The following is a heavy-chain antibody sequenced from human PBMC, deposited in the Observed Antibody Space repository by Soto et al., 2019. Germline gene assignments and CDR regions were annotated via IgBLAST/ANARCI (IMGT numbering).Heavy chain of an antibody. CDR2: INHSGST. J-gene: IGHJ3*02. CDR1: GGSFSDHY. D-gene: IGHD3-22*01. V-gene: IGHV4-34*01. Sequence: QVQLQQWGAGLLKPSETLSLTCAVHGGSFSDHYWSWIRQSPGKGLEWIGEINHSGSTNYSPSLKSRVTMSGDTSKNQFSLKLTSVTAADTAVYYCARVHSGSDAFDIWGQGTTVTVSS. CDR3: ARVHSGSDAFDI.